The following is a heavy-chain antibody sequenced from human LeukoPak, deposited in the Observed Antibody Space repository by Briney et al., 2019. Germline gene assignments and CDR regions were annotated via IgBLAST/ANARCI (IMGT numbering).Heavy chain of an antibody. CDR3: ARVEATTGRNYHYYYMDV. J-gene: IGHJ6*03. V-gene: IGHV3-11*04. D-gene: IGHD1-1*01. Sequence: GGSLRLSCAASGFTFSDYYMSWIRQAPGKGLEWVSYISSSGSTIYYADSVKGRFTISRDNAKNSLYLQMDSLRVEDTAVYFCARVEATTGRNYHYYYMDVWGKGTTVTVSS. CDR2: ISSSGSTI. CDR1: GFTFSDYY.